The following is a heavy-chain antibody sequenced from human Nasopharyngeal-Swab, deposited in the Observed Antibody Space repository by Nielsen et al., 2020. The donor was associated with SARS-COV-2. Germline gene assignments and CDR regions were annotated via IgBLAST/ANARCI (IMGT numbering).Heavy chain of an antibody. CDR3: ARVPAGCSSTSCYLID. D-gene: IGHD2-2*01. CDR2: IFHGGLI. CDR1: GAFISSPNW. J-gene: IGHJ4*02. Sequence: SETLSPTCAVSGAFISSPNWWNWVRQSPGRGLDWIGEIFHGGLINYNPSLKSRVTISIDNSKNQFSLKLNSMTAADTAVYYCARVPAGCSSTSCYLIDWGQGILVTVSS. V-gene: IGHV4-4*02.